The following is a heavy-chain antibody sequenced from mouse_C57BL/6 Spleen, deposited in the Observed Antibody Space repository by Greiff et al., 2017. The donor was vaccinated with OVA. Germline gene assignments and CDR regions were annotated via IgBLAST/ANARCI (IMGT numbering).Heavy chain of an antibody. Sequence: LVESGPELVKPGASVKISCKASGYTFTDYYINWVKQRPGQGLEWIGWIYPGSGNTKYNEKFKGKATLTVDTSSSTAYMQLSSLTSEDSAVYFCAREVYDYDSYYYAMDYWGQGTSVTVSS. D-gene: IGHD2-4*01. J-gene: IGHJ4*01. CDR3: AREVYDYDSYYYAMDY. V-gene: IGHV1-84*01. CDR1: GYTFTDYY. CDR2: IYPGSGNT.